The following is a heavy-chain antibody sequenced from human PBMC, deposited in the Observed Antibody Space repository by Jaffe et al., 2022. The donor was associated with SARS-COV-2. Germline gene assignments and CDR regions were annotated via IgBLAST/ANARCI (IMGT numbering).Heavy chain of an antibody. CDR2: ISGSGGST. J-gene: IGHJ3*02. Sequence: EVQLLESGGGLVQPGGSLRLSCAASGFTFSSYAMSWVRQAPGKGLEWVSAISGSGGSTYYADSVKGRFTISRDNSKNTLYLQMNSLRAEDTAVYYCAKPLIMITFGGVRGSAFDIWGQGTMVTVSS. CDR3: AKPLIMITFGGVRGSAFDI. CDR1: GFTFSSYA. V-gene: IGHV3-23*01. D-gene: IGHD3-16*01.